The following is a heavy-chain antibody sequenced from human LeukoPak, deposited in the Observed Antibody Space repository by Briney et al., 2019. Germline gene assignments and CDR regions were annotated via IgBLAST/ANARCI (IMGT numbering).Heavy chain of an antibody. V-gene: IGHV5-51*01. J-gene: IGHJ4*02. CDR3: ARVDFSSSSFGF. D-gene: IGHD6-6*01. CDR2: IYPGDSDT. CDR1: GYSFNTYG. Sequence: GESLKISCKASGYSFNTYGIGWVRQMPGKGLEWMAIIYPGDSDTRYSPSFQGQVTISANKSISTTYLQWSSLKASDTAMFYCARVDFSSSSFGFWGQETLVTVSS.